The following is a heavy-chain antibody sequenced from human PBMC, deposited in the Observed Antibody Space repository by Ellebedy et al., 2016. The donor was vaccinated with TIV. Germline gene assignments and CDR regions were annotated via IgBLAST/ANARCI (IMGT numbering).Heavy chain of an antibody. CDR1: GFTVGNNF. D-gene: IGHD2-15*01. CDR3: ARDRHCVGGRCYSV. CDR2: IYSGGST. J-gene: IGHJ4*02. Sequence: GESLKISCAASGFTVGNNFMSWVRQAPGKGLEWVSLIYSGGSTDYADSVKGRFTISRDSSKNTLYLQMNSLRAEDTAMYYCARDRHCVGGRCYSVWGQGTLVTVSS. V-gene: IGHV3-53*01.